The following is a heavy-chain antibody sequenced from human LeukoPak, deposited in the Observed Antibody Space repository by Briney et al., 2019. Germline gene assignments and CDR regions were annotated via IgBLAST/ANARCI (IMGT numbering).Heavy chain of an antibody. V-gene: IGHV3-23*01. CDR1: GFTFSSYA. J-gene: IGHJ6*03. CDR3: AKSIYCSSTSCSYYYYYYMDV. CDR2: ISGSGGST. D-gene: IGHD2-2*01. Sequence: GGSLRLSCAASGFTFSSYAMHWIRQAPGKGLEWVSAISGSGGSTYYADSVEGRFTISRDNSKNTLYLQMNSLRAEDTAVYYCAKSIYCSSTSCSYYYYYYMDVWGKGTTVTVSS.